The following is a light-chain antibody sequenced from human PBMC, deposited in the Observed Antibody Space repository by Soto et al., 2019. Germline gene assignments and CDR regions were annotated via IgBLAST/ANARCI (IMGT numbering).Light chain of an antibody. CDR1: QTVYNN. CDR2: GAS. J-gene: IGKJ4*01. CDR3: QQYSNWPLT. Sequence: EIVMTQSPATLSVSPGERATLSCRASQTVYNNLAWYQQKPGQPPRLLIYGASARATGIPARFSGSGSGTEFTLTVSNLQSEDFAVYYGQQYSNWPLTFGGGTKVEIK. V-gene: IGKV3-15*01.